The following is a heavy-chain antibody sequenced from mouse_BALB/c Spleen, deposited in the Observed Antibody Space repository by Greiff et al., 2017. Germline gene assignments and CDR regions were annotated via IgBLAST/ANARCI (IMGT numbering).Heavy chain of an antibody. J-gene: IGHJ4*01. V-gene: IGHV5-17*02. Sequence: EVQGVESGGGLVQPGGSRKLSCAASGFTFSSFGMHWVRQAPEKGLEWVAYISSGSSTIYYADTVKGRFTISRDNPKNTLFLQMTSLRSEDTAMYYCANDDAMDYWGQGTSVTVSS. CDR2: ISSGSSTI. CDR3: ANDDAMDY. CDR1: GFTFSSFG. D-gene: IGHD2-3*01.